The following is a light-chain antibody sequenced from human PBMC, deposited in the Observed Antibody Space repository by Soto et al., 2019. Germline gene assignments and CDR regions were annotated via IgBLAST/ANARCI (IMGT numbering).Light chain of an antibody. CDR3: LQYHNLWA. J-gene: IGKJ4*01. V-gene: IGKV3-15*01. CDR2: RAS. Sequence: IVMTQSPATLSVSPGERATLSCRASQNISSNIAWYQQRPGQAPRLLIYRASTRAPGVPARFSGSGSGTDFTLTISSLQSEDFAVYSCLQYHNLWAFGRGTQVEIK. CDR1: QNISSN.